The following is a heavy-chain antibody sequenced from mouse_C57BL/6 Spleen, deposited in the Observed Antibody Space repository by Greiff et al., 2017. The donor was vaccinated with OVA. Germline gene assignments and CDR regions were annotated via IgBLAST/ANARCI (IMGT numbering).Heavy chain of an antibody. V-gene: IGHV1-81*01. D-gene: IGHD1-1*02. Sequence: ESGAELARPGASVKLSCKASGYTFTSYGISWVKQRTGQGLEWIGELYPRSGNTYYNEKLKGKATLTADKSSSTAYMELRSLTSEDSAVYFCARAVATDYFDYWGQGTTLTVSS. CDR3: ARAVATDYFDY. CDR2: LYPRSGNT. CDR1: GYTFTSYG. J-gene: IGHJ2*01.